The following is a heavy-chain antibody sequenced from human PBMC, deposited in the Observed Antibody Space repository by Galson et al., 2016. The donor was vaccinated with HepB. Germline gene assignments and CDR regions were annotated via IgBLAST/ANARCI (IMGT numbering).Heavy chain of an antibody. CDR1: EFTFTSYG. Sequence: SLRLSCATSEFTFTSYGLSWVRQAPGKGLEWVSGISPSGDITYYADSVKGRFTISRDNSKNTLSLQMNSLRAEDTAVYYGAKDLWRRGLTPFDHWGQGTLVTVSS. D-gene: IGHD3-10*01. CDR3: AKDLWRRGLTPFDH. J-gene: IGHJ4*02. V-gene: IGHV3-23*01. CDR2: ISPSGDIT.